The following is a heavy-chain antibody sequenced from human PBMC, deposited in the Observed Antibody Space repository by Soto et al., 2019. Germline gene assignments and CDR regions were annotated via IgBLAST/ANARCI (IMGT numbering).Heavy chain of an antibody. D-gene: IGHD2-15*01. CDR3: ARPRIGGDDAFDI. Sequence: QVQLMQSGAEVKKPGASVKVSCKASGCTITNYYMNWVRQAPGQGLEWMGWVNPNTGATNFAQRFQGWVTMTVDTSISTAYLELTGLKSDDTAVYYCARPRIGGDDAFDIWGQGTVVTVSS. J-gene: IGHJ3*02. CDR1: GCTITNYY. CDR2: VNPNTGAT. V-gene: IGHV1-2*04.